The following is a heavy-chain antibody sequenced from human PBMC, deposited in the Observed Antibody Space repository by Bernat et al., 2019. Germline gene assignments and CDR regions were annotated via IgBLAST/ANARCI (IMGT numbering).Heavy chain of an antibody. CDR1: GFTFSNAW. CDR2: IKSKTDGGTT. J-gene: IGHJ3*02. D-gene: IGHD3-22*01. CDR3: TTYHYYDSSGYYPDDAFDI. V-gene: IGHV3-15*07. Sequence: VQLVESGGGLVKPGGSLRLSCAASGFTFSNAWMNWVRQAPGKGLEWVGRIKSKTDGGTTDYAAPVKGRFTISRDDSKNTLYLQMNSLKTEDTAMYYCTTYHYYDSSGYYPDDAFDIWGQGTMVTVSS.